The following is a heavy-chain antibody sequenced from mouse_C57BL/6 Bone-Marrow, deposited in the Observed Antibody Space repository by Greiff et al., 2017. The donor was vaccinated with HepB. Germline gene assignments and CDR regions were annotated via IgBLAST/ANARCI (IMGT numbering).Heavy chain of an antibody. J-gene: IGHJ4*01. V-gene: IGHV1-52*01. CDR3: AREVFFYYYAMDY. Sequence: QVQLQQPGAELVRPGSSVKLSCKASGYTFTSYWMHWVKQRPIQGLEWIGNIDPSDSETHYNQKFKDKATLTVDKSSSTAYMQLSSLTSEDSAVYYCAREVFFYYYAMDYWGQGTSVTVSS. D-gene: IGHD6-2*01. CDR2: IDPSDSET. CDR1: GYTFTSYW.